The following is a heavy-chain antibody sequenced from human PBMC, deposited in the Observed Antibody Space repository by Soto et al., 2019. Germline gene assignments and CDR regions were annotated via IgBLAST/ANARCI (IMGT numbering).Heavy chain of an antibody. D-gene: IGHD3-9*01. Sequence: ASVKVSCKASGYTFTTYGISWVRQAPGQGLEWMGWISAYNGNTNYAQKLQGRVTMTTDTSTSTAYMELRSLRSDDTAVYYCARDLPPFDWLSYYYYYYGMDVWGQGTTVTDSS. CDR3: ARDLPPFDWLSYYYYYYGMDV. V-gene: IGHV1-18*04. CDR2: ISAYNGNT. J-gene: IGHJ6*02. CDR1: GYTFTTYG.